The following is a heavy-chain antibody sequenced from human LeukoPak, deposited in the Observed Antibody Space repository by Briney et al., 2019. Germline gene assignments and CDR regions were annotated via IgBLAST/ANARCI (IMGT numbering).Heavy chain of an antibody. V-gene: IGHV3-30*02. D-gene: IGHD6-25*01. J-gene: IGHJ4*02. Sequence: GSLRLSCAASGFTFSSYGMHWVRQAPGKGLEWVAFIRYDGSNKYYADSVKGRFTISRDNSKNTLYLQMNSLRADDTAVYYCAKDLVAAAEVWIDYWGQGTLVTVSS. CDR3: AKDLVAAAEVWIDY. CDR2: IRYDGSNK. CDR1: GFTFSSYG.